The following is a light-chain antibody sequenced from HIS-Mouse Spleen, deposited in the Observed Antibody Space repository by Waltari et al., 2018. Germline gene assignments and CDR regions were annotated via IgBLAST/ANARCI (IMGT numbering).Light chain of an antibody. CDR1: ASPTKY. Sequence: SYELTQPPSVSVSPGQTARTTCSGDASPTKYAYWYQQKSGQAPVLVIYEDSKRPSGIPERFSGSSSGTMATLTISGAQVEDEADYYCYSTDSSGNHRVFCGGTKLTVL. V-gene: IGLV3-10*01. CDR3: YSTDSSGNHRV. CDR2: EDS. J-gene: IGLJ2*01.